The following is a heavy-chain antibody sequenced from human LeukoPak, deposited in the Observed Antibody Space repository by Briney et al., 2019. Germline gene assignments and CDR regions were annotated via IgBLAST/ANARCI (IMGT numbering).Heavy chain of an antibody. CDR1: GGSLTSYY. CDR3: SRGLDSRKLGY. Sequence: SETLSLTCSVSGGSLTSYYWTWFRQPPGKGLEWIGSIHPSGRLYNNPSLESRVTISIDTSKNQFSLNLNSVTAADTAVYFCSRGLDSRKLGYWGQGTLVTVSS. J-gene: IGHJ4*02. V-gene: IGHV4-4*09. D-gene: IGHD3-22*01. CDR2: IHPSGRL.